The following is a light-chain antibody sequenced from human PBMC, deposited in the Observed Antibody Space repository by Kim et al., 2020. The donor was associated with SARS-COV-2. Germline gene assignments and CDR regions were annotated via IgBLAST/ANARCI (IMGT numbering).Light chain of an antibody. V-gene: IGKV3-20*01. Sequence: SPGERVTLSCRASQSLYDNTLAWYQQKPGRAPRLLIYHASIRATGIPDKFSGSGSGTDFILTITRLEPEDFAVYYCQQYGGSPHTFGQGTKVDIK. CDR1: QSLYDNT. CDR2: HAS. J-gene: IGKJ2*01. CDR3: QQYGGSPHT.